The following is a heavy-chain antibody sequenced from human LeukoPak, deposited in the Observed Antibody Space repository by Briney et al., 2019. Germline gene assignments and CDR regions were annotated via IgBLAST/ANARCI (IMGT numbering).Heavy chain of an antibody. CDR3: ASAEMATIREDGFDS. V-gene: IGHV4-59*08. Sequence: SETLSLTCTVSGGSISSYYWSWIRQPPGKGLEWIGYIYYSGSTNYNPSLKSRVTISVDTSKNQFSLKLSSVTAADTAVYYCASAEMATIREDGFDSWGQGTMVTVSS. CDR1: GGSISSYY. J-gene: IGHJ3*02. D-gene: IGHD5-24*01. CDR2: IYYSGST.